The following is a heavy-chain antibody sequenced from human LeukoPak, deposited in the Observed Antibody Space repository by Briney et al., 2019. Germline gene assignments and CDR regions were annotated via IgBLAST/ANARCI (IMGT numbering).Heavy chain of an antibody. V-gene: IGHV1-2*02. Sequence: GASVKVSCKASGYTFTGYYMHWVRQAPGQGLEWMGWINPNSGGTNYAQKFQGRVTTTRDTSISTAYMELSSLKSDDTAVYYCARADHFGYEPNWYFTLWGRGTLVTVSS. CDR1: GYTFTGYY. CDR2: INPNSGGT. CDR3: ARADHFGYEPNWYFTL. D-gene: IGHD3-22*01. J-gene: IGHJ2*01.